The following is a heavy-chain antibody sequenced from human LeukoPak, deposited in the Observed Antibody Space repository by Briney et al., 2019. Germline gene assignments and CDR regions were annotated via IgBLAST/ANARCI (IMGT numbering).Heavy chain of an antibody. J-gene: IGHJ4*02. CDR2: VYYTGST. V-gene: IGHV4-59*01. CDR3: ATNTGTVFGY. Sequence: SETLSLTCSVSGDFITAYYWSWIRQPPGKGLEWIGYVYYTGSTEYNPSLRSRVTISLEMSKRQFSLSLTSVTAADTAVYYCATNTGTVFGYWGPGALVTVSS. CDR1: GDFITAYY. D-gene: IGHD7-27*01.